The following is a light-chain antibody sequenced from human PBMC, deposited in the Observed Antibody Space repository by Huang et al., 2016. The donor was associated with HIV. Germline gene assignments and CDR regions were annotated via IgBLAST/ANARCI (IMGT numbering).Light chain of an antibody. J-gene: IGKJ4*01. CDR1: QSVSTN. Sequence: EVVLTQSPGTLSVSPGERANLSCRASQSVSTNLAWYQCKPGQAPRLLIFSASTRATDIPARFSGSGSGTDFTLTISSLESEDFAVYYCQQYDNWPPLTLGGGTRVDIK. CDR3: QQYDNWPPLT. V-gene: IGKV3-15*01. CDR2: SAS.